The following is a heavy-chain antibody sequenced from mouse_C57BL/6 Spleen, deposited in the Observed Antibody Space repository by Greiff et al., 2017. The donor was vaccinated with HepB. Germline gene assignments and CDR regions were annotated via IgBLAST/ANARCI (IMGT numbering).Heavy chain of an antibody. Sequence: VKVVESGPELVKPGASVKISCKASGYAFSSSWMNWVKQRPGKGLEWIGRIYPGDGDTNYNGKFKGKATLTADKSSSTAYMQLSSLTSEDSAVYFCARGRRGNEYFDYWGQGTTLTVSS. CDR2: IYPGDGDT. V-gene: IGHV1-82*01. CDR3: ARGRRGNEYFDY. J-gene: IGHJ2*01. D-gene: IGHD2-1*01. CDR1: GYAFSSSW.